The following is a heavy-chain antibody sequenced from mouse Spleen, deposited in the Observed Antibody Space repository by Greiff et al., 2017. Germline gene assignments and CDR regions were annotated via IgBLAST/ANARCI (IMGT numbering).Heavy chain of an antibody. V-gene: IGHV5-6-4*01. CDR1: GFTFSSYT. Sequence: EVMLVESGGGLVKPGGSLKLSCAASGFTFSSYTMSWVRQTPEKRLEWVATISDGGSYTYYPDSVKGRFTISRDNAKNNLYLQMSSLKSEDTAMYYCARANYYYAMDYWGQGTSVTVSS. CDR3: ARANYYYAMDY. CDR2: ISDGGSYT. D-gene: IGHD1-1*01. J-gene: IGHJ4*01.